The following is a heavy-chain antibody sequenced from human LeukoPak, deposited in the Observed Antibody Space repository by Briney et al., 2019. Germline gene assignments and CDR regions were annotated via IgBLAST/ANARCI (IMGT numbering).Heavy chain of an antibody. CDR1: GGSFRGFY. D-gene: IGHD2-21*02. CDR2: INHSGSS. J-gene: IGHJ6*03. Sequence: SETLSLTCAVSGGSFRGFYWTWIRQSPGKGLEWIGEINHSGSSSYNPSLKSRIMISVDMSKNQFSLKERSVTAADTAVYYCARSHCGGDCYSSRWQILYGYYYYYMDVWGTGTTVTVSS. V-gene: IGHV4-34*01. CDR3: ARSHCGGDCYSSRWQILYGYYYYYMDV.